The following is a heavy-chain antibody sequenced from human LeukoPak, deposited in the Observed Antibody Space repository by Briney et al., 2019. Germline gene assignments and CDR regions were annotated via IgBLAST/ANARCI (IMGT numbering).Heavy chain of an antibody. D-gene: IGHD5-12*01. CDR1: GFTFSSYS. J-gene: IGHJ5*02. Sequence: GGSLRLSCAAPGFTFSSYSMNWVRQAPGKGLEWVSSISSSSSYIYYADSVKGRFTISRDNAKNSLYLQMNSLRAEDTAVYYCARVDSGYDFRWFDPWGQGTLVTVSS. CDR2: ISSSSSYI. V-gene: IGHV3-21*01. CDR3: ARVDSGYDFRWFDP.